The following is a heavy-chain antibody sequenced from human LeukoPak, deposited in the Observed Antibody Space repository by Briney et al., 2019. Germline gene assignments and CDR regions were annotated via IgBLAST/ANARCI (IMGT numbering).Heavy chain of an antibody. Sequence: AGGSLRLSCTASGFAFDEHGMSWVRKVPGKGLEWVSGINWSGGSTGYADPLRGRFTISIDNAKNSLYLQMDSLRAEDTALYYCARAPITSPFYFDYWGQGTLVTVSS. J-gene: IGHJ4*02. V-gene: IGHV3-20*04. CDR2: INWSGGST. CDR3: ARAPITSPFYFDY. CDR1: GFAFDEHG. D-gene: IGHD2-2*01.